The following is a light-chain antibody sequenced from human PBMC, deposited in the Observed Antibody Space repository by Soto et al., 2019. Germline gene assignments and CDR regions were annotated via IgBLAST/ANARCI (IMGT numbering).Light chain of an antibody. Sequence: QSVLTQPPSASGTPGQRVTISCSGSSSNIGSNTVNWYQPLPGTAPKLLIYSNNQRPSGVPDRFSGSKSGTSASLAISGLQSEYEDDYYCAAWDDSLNGVVFGGGTKLTVL. J-gene: IGLJ2*01. V-gene: IGLV1-44*01. CDR3: AAWDDSLNGVV. CDR2: SNN. CDR1: SSNIGSNT.